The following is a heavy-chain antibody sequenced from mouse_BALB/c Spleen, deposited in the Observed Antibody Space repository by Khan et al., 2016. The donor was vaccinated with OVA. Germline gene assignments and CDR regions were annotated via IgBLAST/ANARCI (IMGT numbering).Heavy chain of an antibody. D-gene: IGHD2-1*01. CDR3: ATHYGNPFAY. V-gene: IGHV14-3*02. J-gene: IGHJ3*01. CDR2: IDPANGDT. CDR1: GFNLKDTY. Sequence: VQLQQSRAELLKPGASVKLSCTSSGFNLKDTYMHWVKQRPEQGLEWIGRIDPANGDTKYDPKFQGQATITADTSSNTAYLQLSSLTSEDTAVYYCATHYGNPFAYWGQGTLVTVAA.